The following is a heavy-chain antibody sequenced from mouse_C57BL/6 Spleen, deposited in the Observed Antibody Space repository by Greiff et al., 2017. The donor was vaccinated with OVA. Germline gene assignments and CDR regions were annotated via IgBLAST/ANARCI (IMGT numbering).Heavy chain of an antibody. J-gene: IGHJ4*01. D-gene: IGHD2-1*01. CDR3: ARDNGNYVAMDY. V-gene: IGHV5-16*01. CDR1: GFTFSDYY. Sequence: EVKLVESEGGLVQPGSSMKLSCTASGFTFSDYYMAWVRPVPEKGLDWVANINYYGSSTYYLDSLKSRFIFSRDNAKNILYRQMSSLKSEDTATDYCARDNGNYVAMDYWGQGTSVTVSS. CDR2: INYYGSST.